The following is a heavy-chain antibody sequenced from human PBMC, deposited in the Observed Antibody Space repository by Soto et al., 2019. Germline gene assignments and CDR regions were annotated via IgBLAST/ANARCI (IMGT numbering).Heavy chain of an antibody. Sequence: SVKVSCKASGGTFSSYAISWVRQAPGQGLEWMGGIIPIFGTANYAQKFQGRVTITADESTSTAYMELSSLRSEDTAVYYCARSTLLYYYDSSGYYPYYFDYWGQGSLVTVSS. J-gene: IGHJ4*02. CDR3: ARSTLLYYYDSSGYYPYYFDY. CDR1: GGTFSSYA. CDR2: IIPIFGTA. V-gene: IGHV1-69*13. D-gene: IGHD3-22*01.